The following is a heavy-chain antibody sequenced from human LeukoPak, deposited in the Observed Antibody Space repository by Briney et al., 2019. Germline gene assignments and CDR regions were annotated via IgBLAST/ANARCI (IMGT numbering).Heavy chain of an antibody. Sequence: ASVKVSCKASGFTFTSSAVQWVRQARGQRLEWIGWIVVGSGNTNYAQKFQGRVTMTRDTSTSTVYMELSSLRSEDTAVYYCARTYYDFWSGYYSGLRSESYFDYWGQGTLVTVSS. V-gene: IGHV1-58*01. D-gene: IGHD3-3*01. CDR1: GFTFTSSA. J-gene: IGHJ4*02. CDR2: IVVGSGNT. CDR3: ARTYYDFWSGYYSGLRSESYFDY.